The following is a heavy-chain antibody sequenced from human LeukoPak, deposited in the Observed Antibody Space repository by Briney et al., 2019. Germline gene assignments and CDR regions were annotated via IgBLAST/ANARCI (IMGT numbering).Heavy chain of an antibody. D-gene: IGHD5-18*01. V-gene: IGHV3-30*02. CDR2: IWYDGSNK. Sequence: GGSLRLSCAASGFTFNSNGMHWVRQAPGKGLEWVAFIWYDGSNKYYADSVKGRFTISRDNSKNTLYLQMNSLRAEDTAVYYCTTDRGYSSTWGQGTLVTVSS. CDR3: TTDRGYSST. J-gene: IGHJ4*02. CDR1: GFTFNSNG.